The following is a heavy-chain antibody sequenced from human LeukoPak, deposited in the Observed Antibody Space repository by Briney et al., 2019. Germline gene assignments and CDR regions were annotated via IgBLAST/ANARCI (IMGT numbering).Heavy chain of an antibody. V-gene: IGHV3-30*02. J-gene: IGHJ4*02. CDR2: TRFDGNFK. D-gene: IGHD2-2*01. CDR3: AKEREDLVVVAAAMRRYI. CDR1: GFTVSSYG. Sequence: PGGSLRLSCAASGFTVSSYGMHWVRQAPGKGLEWVAFTRFDGNFKYYADSVKGRFTISRDNSKNTVFLQMNSLRPEDTAVYYCAKEREDLVVVAAAMRRYIWGQGTLVTVSS.